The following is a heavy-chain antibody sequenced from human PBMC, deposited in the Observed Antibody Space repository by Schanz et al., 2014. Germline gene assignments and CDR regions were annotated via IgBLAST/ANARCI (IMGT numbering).Heavy chain of an antibody. Sequence: QVQLVESGGGVVQPGGSLRLSCAASGFTFSNYGIHWVRQAPGKGLEWVAVIYYDGGLRFFADSVRGRVTISRDNSNNMVYLQMTSLRAEDTALYYCTRDRAYHSFDYWGQGTLVTVSS. J-gene: IGHJ4*02. V-gene: IGHV3-33*01. D-gene: IGHD1-26*01. CDR2: IYYDGGLR. CDR1: GFTFSNYG. CDR3: TRDRAYHSFDY.